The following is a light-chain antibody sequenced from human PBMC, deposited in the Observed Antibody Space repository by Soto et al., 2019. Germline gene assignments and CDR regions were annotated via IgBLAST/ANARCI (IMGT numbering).Light chain of an antibody. CDR2: DAS. CDR1: QSISSW. V-gene: IGKV1-5*01. CDR3: QQYNSYSGT. J-gene: IGKJ1*01. Sequence: DIQMTQSPSTLSASVGDRVTITCRASQSISSWLAWYQQTPGKAPKVMIYDASSLESGVPSRFSGSGSGTEFTLTISSLQPDDFATYYCQQYNSYSGTFGQGTKVDIK.